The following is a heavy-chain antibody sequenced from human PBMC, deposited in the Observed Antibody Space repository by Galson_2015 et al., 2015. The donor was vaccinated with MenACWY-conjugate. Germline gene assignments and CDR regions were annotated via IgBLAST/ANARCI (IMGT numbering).Heavy chain of an antibody. V-gene: IGHV1-69*06. CDR2: IIPIIGTP. CDR1: GDTFNNYA. D-gene: IGHD6-6*01. CDR3: SRGTITPRAIVRNAFDV. Sequence: SVKVSCKASGDTFNNYALSWVRQAPGQGLEWMGGIIPIIGTPHYAQKFQGRVTISADTSNRTAHMELTSLKSEDTAVYYCSRGTITPRAIVRNAFDVWGQGTMVTVSS. J-gene: IGHJ3*01.